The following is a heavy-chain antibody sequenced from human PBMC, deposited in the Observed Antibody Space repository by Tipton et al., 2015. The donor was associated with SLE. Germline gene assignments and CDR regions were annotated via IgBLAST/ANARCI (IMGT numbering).Heavy chain of an antibody. V-gene: IGHV4-34*01. J-gene: IGHJ4*02. CDR2: INHSGST. Sequence: TLSLTCAVYGGSFSGYYWSWIRQPPGKGLEWIGEINHSGSTNYNPSLKSRVTISVDTSKNQFPLKLSSVTAADTAVYYCAREYYFDYWGQGTLVTVSS. CDR1: GGSFSGYY. CDR3: AREYYFDY.